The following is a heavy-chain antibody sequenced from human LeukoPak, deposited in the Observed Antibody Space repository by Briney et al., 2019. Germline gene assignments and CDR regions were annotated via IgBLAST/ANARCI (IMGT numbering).Heavy chain of an antibody. J-gene: IGHJ4*02. D-gene: IGHD1-1*01. Sequence: GGSLRPSCVVSGFTFSSYWMHWVRQAPGEGLVWASRIRYDGSSAAYVDSVKGRLTISRDNAKNTLYLQMNSLSAEDTAVYYCVRGTMNAIDQLDYWGQGTLVTDSS. CDR3: VRGTMNAIDQLDY. CDR1: GFTFSSYW. V-gene: IGHV3-74*01. CDR2: IRYDGSSA.